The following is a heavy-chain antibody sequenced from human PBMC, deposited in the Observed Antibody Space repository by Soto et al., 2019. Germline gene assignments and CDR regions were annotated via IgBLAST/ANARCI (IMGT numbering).Heavy chain of an antibody. D-gene: IGHD3-3*01. CDR1: GGSIGSSSYY. Sequence: SETLSLTCTVSGGSIGSSSYYWDWLRQPPGKGLEWIGSIYYSGSTYYKPSLKSRVTISADTSKNQFSLKLSYVTAADTAVYYCARSQRFWSGYSPSYGMDVWGQGTTVT. CDR2: IYYSGST. J-gene: IGHJ6*02. V-gene: IGHV4-39*01. CDR3: ARSQRFWSGYSPSYGMDV.